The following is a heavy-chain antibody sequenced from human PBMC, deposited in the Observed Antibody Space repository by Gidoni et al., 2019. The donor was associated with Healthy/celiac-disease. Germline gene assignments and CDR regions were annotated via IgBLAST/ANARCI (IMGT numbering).Heavy chain of an antibody. CDR2: IDYSGST. Sequence: QVQLQESGPGLVKPSETLSLTCTVPGGSISSYYWSWIRQPPGKGLEWIGYIDYSGSTNYNPSLKSRVTISVDTSKNQFSRKLSSVTAADTAVYYCARVSRLGTIDYWGQGTLVTVSS. CDR3: ARVSRLGTIDY. J-gene: IGHJ4*02. D-gene: IGHD7-27*01. CDR1: GGSISSYY. V-gene: IGHV4-59*01.